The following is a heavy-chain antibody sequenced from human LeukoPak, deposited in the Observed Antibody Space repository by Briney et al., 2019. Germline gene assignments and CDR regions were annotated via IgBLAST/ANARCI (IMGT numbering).Heavy chain of an antibody. V-gene: IGHV3-74*01. J-gene: IGHJ4*02. CDR2: INADGSTA. Sequence: PGGSLRLPCAASGFTFGNSWVHWVRQAQGKGLVWVSLINADGSTATYADSVKGRFTISRDNARNTLSLQMNGLTIEDTAVYYCVVVVEPPDSDGFDVWGQGTLVTVSS. D-gene: IGHD1-14*01. CDR1: GFTFGNSW. CDR3: VVVVEPPDSDGFDV.